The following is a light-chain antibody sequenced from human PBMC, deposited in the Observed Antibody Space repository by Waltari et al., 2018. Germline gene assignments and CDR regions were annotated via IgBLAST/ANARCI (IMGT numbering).Light chain of an antibody. V-gene: IGKV1-5*03. CDR3: QQYNSYSPLLT. CDR2: KAS. J-gene: IGKJ4*01. Sequence: DIQMTPSPSTLSASVGDRVTITGRASQSISSWLAWYQQKPGKAPKLLIYKASSLESGVPSRFSGSGSGTEFTLTISSLQPDDFATYYCQQYNSYSPLLTFGGGTKVEIK. CDR1: QSISSW.